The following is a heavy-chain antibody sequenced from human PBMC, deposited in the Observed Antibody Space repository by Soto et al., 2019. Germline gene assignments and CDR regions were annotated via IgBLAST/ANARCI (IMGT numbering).Heavy chain of an antibody. CDR2: IYYSGST. CDR3: ARTVTTIYYYYYGMDV. D-gene: IGHD4-17*01. J-gene: IGHJ6*02. Sequence: PSETLSLTCTVSGGSISSSSYYWGWIRQPPGKGLEWIGSIYYSGSTHYNPSLKSRVTISVDTSKNQFSLKLSSVTAADTAVYYCARTVTTIYYYYYGMDVWGQGTTVTVSS. CDR1: GGSISSSSYY. V-gene: IGHV4-39*01.